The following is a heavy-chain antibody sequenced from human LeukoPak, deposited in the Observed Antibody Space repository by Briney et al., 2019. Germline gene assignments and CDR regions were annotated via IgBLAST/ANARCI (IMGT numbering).Heavy chain of an antibody. CDR2: ISGSGGST. J-gene: IGHJ3*02. D-gene: IGHD2/OR15-2a*01. CDR3: AKVSPANDAFDI. Sequence: GGSLRLSRAASGFTFSSYAMSRVRQAPGKGLEWVSAISGSGGSTYYADSVKGRFTISRDNSKNTLYLQMNSLRAEDTAVYYCAKVSPANDAFDIWGQGTMVTVSS. V-gene: IGHV3-23*01. CDR1: GFTFSSYA.